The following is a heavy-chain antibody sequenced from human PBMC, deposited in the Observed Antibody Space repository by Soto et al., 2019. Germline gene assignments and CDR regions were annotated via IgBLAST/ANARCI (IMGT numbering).Heavy chain of an antibody. Sequence: SETLSLTCAVSGGSISSSNWWSWVRQPPGRGLEWIGYIYYSGSTNYNPSLKSRVTISVDTSKNQFSLKLSSVTAADTTMYYCARGLAAADYYYYGMDVWGQGTTVTVSS. J-gene: IGHJ6*02. CDR1: GGSISSSNW. D-gene: IGHD2-15*01. CDR2: IYYSGST. CDR3: ARGLAAADYYYYGMDV. V-gene: IGHV4-4*02.